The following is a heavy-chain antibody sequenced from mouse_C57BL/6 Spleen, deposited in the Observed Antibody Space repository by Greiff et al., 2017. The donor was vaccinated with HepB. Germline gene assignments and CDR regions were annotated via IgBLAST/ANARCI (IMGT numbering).Heavy chain of an antibody. CDR1: GYTFTSYW. CDR2: INPSNGGN. V-gene: IGHV1-53*01. CDR3: AREGATTVVATDYFDY. Sequence: QVQLQQPGTELVKPGASVKLSCKASGYTFTSYWMHWVKQRPGQGLEWIGNINPSNGGNNYNEKFKSKATLTVDKSSSTAYMQLSSLTSEDSAVYYCAREGATTVVATDYFDYWGQGTTLTVSS. D-gene: IGHD1-1*01. J-gene: IGHJ2*01.